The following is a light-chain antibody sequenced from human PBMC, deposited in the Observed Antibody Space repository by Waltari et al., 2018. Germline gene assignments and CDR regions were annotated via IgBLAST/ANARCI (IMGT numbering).Light chain of an antibody. Sequence: VLTQPPSVSAAPGQRVSISCSGSYSNLGNNYLSWYQQFPGTAPKIILYENSERPAGIPDRFSGSRSGASAILVISGVQTGDEGDYYCGTWDSTLGAGVFGGGTKLTVL. J-gene: IGLJ2*01. CDR2: ENS. CDR3: GTWDSTLGAGV. CDR1: YSNLGNNY. V-gene: IGLV1-51*02.